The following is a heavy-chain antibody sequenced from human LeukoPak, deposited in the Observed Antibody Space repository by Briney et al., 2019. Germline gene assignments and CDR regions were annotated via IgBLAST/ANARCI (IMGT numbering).Heavy chain of an antibody. CDR1: GGSISSGDYS. CDR2: IYYSGST. J-gene: IGHJ3*02. CDR3: ARVDYGALFVFDI. D-gene: IGHD4-17*01. V-gene: IGHV4-30-4*01. Sequence: SETLSLTCTVSGGSISSGDYSWSWIRQPPGKGLEWIGHIYYSGSTYYNPSLKSRVIISVDTSKNQFSLRLSSVTAADASVYYCARVDYGALFVFDIWGQGTVVTVPS.